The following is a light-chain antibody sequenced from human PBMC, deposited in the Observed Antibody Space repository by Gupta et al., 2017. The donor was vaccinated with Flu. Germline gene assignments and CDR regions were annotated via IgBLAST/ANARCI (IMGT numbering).Light chain of an antibody. V-gene: IGKV4-1*01. CDR2: WAS. Sequence: SLGERATINCKSSQSVLYSSNNKNCLAWYQQKPGQPPKLLIYWASTRESGVPDRLSGSGSGTDFTLTISSLQAEDVAVYYCQQDDSAPWTFGQGTKVEIK. CDR1: QSVLYSSNNKNC. CDR3: QQDDSAPWT. J-gene: IGKJ1*01.